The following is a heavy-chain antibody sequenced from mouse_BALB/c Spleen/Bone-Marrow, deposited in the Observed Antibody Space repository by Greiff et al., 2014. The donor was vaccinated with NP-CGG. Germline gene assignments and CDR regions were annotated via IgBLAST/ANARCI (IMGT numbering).Heavy chain of an antibody. V-gene: IGHV1-69*02. J-gene: IGHJ4*01. Sequence: VQLQESGAELVKPGASVKLSCKASGYTFTSYWMHWVKQRPGQGLEWIGNIYPSASYTNYNQKFKDKATLTGDKSSSTAYMQLSSPTAEDSAVNYCTRHDYDMDYWGQGTPVTVSA. CDR2: IYPSASYT. CDR1: GYTFTSYW. CDR3: TRHDYDMDY.